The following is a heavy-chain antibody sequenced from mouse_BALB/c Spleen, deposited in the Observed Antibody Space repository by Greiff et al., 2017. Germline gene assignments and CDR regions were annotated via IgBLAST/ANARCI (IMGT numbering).Heavy chain of an antibody. Sequence: QVQLKESGPGLVQPSQSLSITCTVSGFSLTSYGVHWVRQSPGKGLEWLGVIWSGGSTDYNAAFISRLSISKDNSKSQVFFKMNSLQADDTAIYYCARNLGYGNYEGWFAYWGQGTLVTVSA. V-gene: IGHV2-4-1*01. CDR1: GFSLTSYG. CDR3: ARNLGYGNYEGWFAY. D-gene: IGHD2-1*01. J-gene: IGHJ3*01. CDR2: IWSGGST.